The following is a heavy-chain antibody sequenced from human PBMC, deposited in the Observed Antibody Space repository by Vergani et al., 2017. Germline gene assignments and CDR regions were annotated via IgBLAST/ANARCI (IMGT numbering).Heavy chain of an antibody. D-gene: IGHD6-13*01. CDR1: GGSISSYY. V-gene: IGHV4-59*01. J-gene: IGHJ2*01. CDR3: ARDLSSTWSRYFDL. Sequence: QVQLQESGPGLVKPSETLSLTCTVSGGSISSYYWRWIRQPPGKGLEWIGNIDSSGSTNYRPSLKSRVTISVDTSKNQFSLTLSSVTAADTAVYYCARDLSSTWSRYFDLWGRGTLITVSS. CDR2: IDSSGST.